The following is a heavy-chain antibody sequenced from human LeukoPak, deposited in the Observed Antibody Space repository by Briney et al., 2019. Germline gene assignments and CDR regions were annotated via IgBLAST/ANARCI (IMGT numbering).Heavy chain of an antibody. CDR2: INPDSGGT. D-gene: IGHD3-10*01. CDR3: ARDLRGLGDFFGY. Sequence: GASVKVSCKPSGYTFTGYYIHWVRQAPGQALEWMGWINPDSGGTNYAQKFQGRVTMTRDTSISTAYMELSSLMFDDSAVYYCARDLRGLGDFFGYWGQGTLVTVSS. V-gene: IGHV1-2*02. CDR1: GYTFTGYY. J-gene: IGHJ4*02.